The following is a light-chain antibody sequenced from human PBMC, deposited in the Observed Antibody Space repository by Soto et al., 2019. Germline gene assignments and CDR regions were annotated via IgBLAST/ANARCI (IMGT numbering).Light chain of an antibody. V-gene: IGKV3-15*01. J-gene: IGKJ3*01. CDR1: QSVSSH. CDR2: GAS. CDR3: QQYHNWPLT. Sequence: EVIMTQSPTTLSVSPGAKVTLSCRASQSVSSHLAWYQQRPGQPPRLVISGASSRATGIPARFSAGGLGTEFFLTISSLQSEDSAVYFCQQYHNWPLTFGPGTKVEFK.